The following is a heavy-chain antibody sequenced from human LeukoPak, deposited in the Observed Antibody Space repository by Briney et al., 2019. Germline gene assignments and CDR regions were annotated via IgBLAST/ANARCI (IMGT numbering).Heavy chain of an antibody. D-gene: IGHD3-22*01. V-gene: IGHV1-2*02. CDR3: ARGGYYYDSSGYYYDY. CDR1: GYTFTGYY. J-gene: IGHJ4*02. CDR2: INPNSGGT. Sequence: ASVKVSCKASGYTFTGYYMHWVRQAPGQGLEWMGWINPNSGGTNYAQKFQGRVTMTRDTSISTAYMELSRLRSDDTAVYYCARGGYYYDSSGYYYDYWGQGTLVTVSS.